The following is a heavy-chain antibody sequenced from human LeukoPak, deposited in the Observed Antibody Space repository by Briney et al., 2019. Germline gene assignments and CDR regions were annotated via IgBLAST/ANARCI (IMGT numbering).Heavy chain of an antibody. V-gene: IGHV4-34*01. CDR1: GGSFSGYY. CDR2: INHSGST. J-gene: IGHJ4*02. CDR3: ARDASAMAFYY. Sequence: SETLSLTCAVYGGSFSGYYWSWIRQPPGKGLEWIGEINHSGSTNYNPSLKSRVTISVDTSKNQFSLKLSSVTAADTAVYFCARDASAMAFYYWGQGTLVTVSS. D-gene: IGHD5-18*01.